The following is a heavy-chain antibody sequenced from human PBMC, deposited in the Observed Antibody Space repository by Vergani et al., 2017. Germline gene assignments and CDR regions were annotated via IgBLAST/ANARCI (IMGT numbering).Heavy chain of an antibody. J-gene: IGHJ4*02. V-gene: IGHV3-30*02. Sequence: QVQLVESGGGVVQRGGSLRLSCATSGFTLSNYDMQWFRQGPGKGLEFVAFIQFDGSNQYYADSVKGRFTLSRDFSKNTLDLQMNSLRTDDTATYDCAKQVRVWGIDYWGQGTQVIVSS. CDR1: GFTLSNYD. CDR3: AKQVRVWGIDY. CDR2: IQFDGSNQ. D-gene: IGHD3-16*01.